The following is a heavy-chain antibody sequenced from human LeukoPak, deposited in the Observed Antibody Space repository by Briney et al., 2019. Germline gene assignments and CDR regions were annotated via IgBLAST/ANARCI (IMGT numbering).Heavy chain of an antibody. CDR3: ARRGYSYGPSKYYFDY. CDR2: ISCSGSTI. V-gene: IGHV3-11*04. J-gene: IGHJ4*02. CDR1: GFTSSDYY. D-gene: IGHD5-18*01. Sequence: SPRLSCAASGFTSSDYYMSWIRQAPGKGLEWVSYISCSGSTIYYADSVKGRFTISRDNAKNSLYLQMNSLRAEDTAVYYCARRGYSYGPSKYYFDYWGQGTLVTVSS.